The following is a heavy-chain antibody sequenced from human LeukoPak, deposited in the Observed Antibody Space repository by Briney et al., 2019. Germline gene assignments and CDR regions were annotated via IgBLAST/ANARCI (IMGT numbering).Heavy chain of an antibody. D-gene: IGHD3-10*01. CDR3: ARSYFGEPADH. J-gene: IGHJ4*02. CDR1: RFTFSGFT. CDR2: IEYDERKK. Sequence: GGSLRLSCEASRFTFSGFTMHWVRQAPGKGLEWVAAIEYDERKKYYADFVKGRFSISRDNSRNTLYLQMNSLRPEDTALYYCARSYFGEPADHWGQGTLVTVSS. V-gene: IGHV3-30*04.